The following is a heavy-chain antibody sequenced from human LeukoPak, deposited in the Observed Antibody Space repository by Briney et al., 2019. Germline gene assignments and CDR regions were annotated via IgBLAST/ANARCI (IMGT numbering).Heavy chain of an antibody. D-gene: IGHD2-2*01. V-gene: IGHV3-49*03. J-gene: IGHJ6*03. CDR1: GFTFGDYD. CDR3: TRLRQDCSRTSCYYYFYYYYMDV. Sequence: PGGSLRLSCTASGFTFGDYDMSWFRQAPGKWLEWVGFVRSKSYGGAADYAASVKGRFTISRDDPKSIAYLLMNSLKTEDTAVYYCTRLRQDCSRTSCYYYFYYYYMDVWGEGTTVTVSS. CDR2: VRSKSYGGAA.